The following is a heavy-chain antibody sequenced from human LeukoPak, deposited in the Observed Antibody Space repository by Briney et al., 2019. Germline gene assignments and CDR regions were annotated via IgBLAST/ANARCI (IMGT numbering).Heavy chain of an antibody. V-gene: IGHV4-59*01. D-gene: IGHD3-22*01. Sequence: PETLSLTCTVSGGSISSYYWSWIRQPPGKGLEWIGYIYYSGSTNYNPSLKSRVTISVDTSKNQFSLKLSSVTAADTAVYYCARVGSSGHFDYWGQGTLVTVSS. J-gene: IGHJ4*02. CDR1: GGSISSYY. CDR2: IYYSGST. CDR3: ARVGSSGHFDY.